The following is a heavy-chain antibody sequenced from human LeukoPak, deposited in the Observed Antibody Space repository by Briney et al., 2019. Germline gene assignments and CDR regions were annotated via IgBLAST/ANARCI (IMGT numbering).Heavy chain of an antibody. CDR1: GYTFTSYG. V-gene: IGHV1-18*01. CDR2: ISAYNGNT. CDR3: ARASGYSSGHDYFDY. J-gene: IGHJ4*02. D-gene: IGHD6-19*01. Sequence: GASVKVSRKASGYTFTSYGISWVRQAPGQGLEWMGWISAYNGNTNYAQKLQGRVTMTTDTSTSTAYMELRSLRSDDTAVYYCARASGYSSGHDYFDYWGQGTLVTVSS.